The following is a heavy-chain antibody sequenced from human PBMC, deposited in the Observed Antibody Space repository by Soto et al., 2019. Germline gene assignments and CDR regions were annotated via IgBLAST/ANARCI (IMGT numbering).Heavy chain of an antibody. Sequence: SQTLSLTCAISGDSVSSNSAAWHWIRQSPSRGLEWLGRTYYRSKWYNDYAVSVKSRITINPHTSKNQFSLQLNSVTPEDTAVYYCASSPFKWELGFLWFDPWGQGTLVTVSS. D-gene: IGHD1-26*01. CDR1: GDSVSSNSAA. J-gene: IGHJ5*02. V-gene: IGHV6-1*01. CDR3: ASSPFKWELGFLWFDP. CDR2: TYYRSKWYN.